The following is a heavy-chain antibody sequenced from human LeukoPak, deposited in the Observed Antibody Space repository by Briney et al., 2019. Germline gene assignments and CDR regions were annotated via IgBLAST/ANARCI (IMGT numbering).Heavy chain of an antibody. V-gene: IGHV3-23*01. Sequence: GGSLRLSCAASGFTFISYAMSWVRQAPGEGLEWVSAISGSGGSTYYAVSVKGRCTISKDNSNNPLYLQMNSLRAEDTAVYYCASLAAAGTFEPNYYYYGMDVWGQGTTVTVSS. CDR2: ISGSGGST. CDR1: GFTFISYA. D-gene: IGHD6-13*01. J-gene: IGHJ6*02. CDR3: ASLAAAGTFEPNYYYYGMDV.